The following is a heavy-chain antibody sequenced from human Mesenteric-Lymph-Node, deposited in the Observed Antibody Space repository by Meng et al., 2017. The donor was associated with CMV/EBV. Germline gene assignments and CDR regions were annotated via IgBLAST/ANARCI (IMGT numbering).Heavy chain of an antibody. V-gene: IGHV1-2*04. J-gene: IGHJ5*02. Sequence: ASVKVSCKASGYTFTGYYIHWVRQAPGQGLEWMGWINPKNGVTNYAPKFQGWVSMTGDTSVSTAYMALTRLTSDDTAIYYCARGAVAGQYNWFDPWGQGTLVTVSS. CDR1: GYTFTGYY. D-gene: IGHD6-19*01. CDR2: INPKNGVT. CDR3: ARGAVAGQYNWFDP.